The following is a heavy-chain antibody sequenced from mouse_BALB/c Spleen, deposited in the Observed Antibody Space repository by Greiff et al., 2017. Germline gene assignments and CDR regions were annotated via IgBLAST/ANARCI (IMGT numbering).Heavy chain of an antibody. CDR2: ISSGGSYT. V-gene: IGHV5-9-4*01. Sequence: EVMLVESGGGLVKPGGSLKLSCAASGFTFSSYAMSWVRQSPEKRLEWVAEISSGGSYTYYPDTVTGRFTISRDNAKNTLYLEMSSLRSEDTAMYYCARDKYYGGFDYWGQGTTRTVSS. CDR3: ARDKYYGGFDY. CDR1: GFTFSSYA. D-gene: IGHD1-2*01. J-gene: IGHJ2*01.